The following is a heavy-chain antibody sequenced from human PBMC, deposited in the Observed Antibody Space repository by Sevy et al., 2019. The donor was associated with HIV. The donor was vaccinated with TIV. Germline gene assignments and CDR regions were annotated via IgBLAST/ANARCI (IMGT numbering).Heavy chain of an antibody. CDR2: IYTSGST. CDR3: GGDGIGFGGGRGGGGVDY. D-gene: IGHD3-10*01. CDR1: GGSISSGSYY. V-gene: IGHV4-61*02. Sequence: SETLSLTCTVSGGSISSGSYYWSWIRQPAGKGLEWIGRIYTSGSTNYNPSLKSRVTISVDTSKNQFSLKLGSVTAADTAVYYWGGDGIGFGGGRGGGGVDYWGQGTLVTVSS. J-gene: IGHJ4*02.